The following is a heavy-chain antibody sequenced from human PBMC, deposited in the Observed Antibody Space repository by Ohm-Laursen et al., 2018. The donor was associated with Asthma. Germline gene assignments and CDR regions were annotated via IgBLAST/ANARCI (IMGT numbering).Heavy chain of an antibody. V-gene: IGHV4-39*02. CDR1: GGSISSSSYY. Sequence: GTLSLTCTVSGGSISSSSYYWGWIRQPPGKGLEWIGSIYYSGSTYYNPSLKSRVTISVDTSKNQFSLKLSSVTAADTAVYYCARDHSGGSFNDYWGQGTLVTVSS. D-gene: IGHD2-15*01. CDR2: IYYSGST. CDR3: ARDHSGGSFNDY. J-gene: IGHJ4*02.